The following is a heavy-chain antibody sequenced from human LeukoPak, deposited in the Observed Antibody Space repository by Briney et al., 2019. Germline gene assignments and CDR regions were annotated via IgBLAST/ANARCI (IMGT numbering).Heavy chain of an antibody. CDR1: GGTFTSHA. Sequence: ASVKVSCKASGGTFTSHAISWVRQAPGQGLEWMGRVIPIFGSANYAEKFQGRVTIVADDSTSTVYMDLSSLRPADTAVYYCARTGHLELQNWFDPWGQGTLVIVSS. CDR3: ARTGHLELQNWFDP. J-gene: IGHJ5*02. D-gene: IGHD1-1*01. CDR2: VIPIFGSA. V-gene: IGHV1-69*13.